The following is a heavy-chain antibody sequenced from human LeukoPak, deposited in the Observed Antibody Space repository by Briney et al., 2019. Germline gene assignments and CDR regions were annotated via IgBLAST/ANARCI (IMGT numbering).Heavy chain of an antibody. CDR1: GFTFSDAW. J-gene: IGHJ4*02. CDR3: TSEGYYYGSDTFDY. V-gene: IGHV3-15*01. D-gene: IGHD3-10*01. Sequence: PGGSLRLSCAASGFTFSDAWMNWVRQAPGKGLEWVGRIKSKRDFETIDYAAPVKGRFTISRDDSKNTLYLQMNSLKTEDTAVYYCTSEGYYYGSDTFDYWGQGTLVTVSS. CDR2: IKSKRDFETI.